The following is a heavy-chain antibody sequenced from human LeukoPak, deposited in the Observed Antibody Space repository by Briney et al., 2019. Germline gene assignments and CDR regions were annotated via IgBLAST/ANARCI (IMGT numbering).Heavy chain of an antibody. CDR1: GGTFSSYA. CDR2: IIPIFGTA. J-gene: IGHJ6*03. CDR3: ARCTYYDILTGYSPLGMDV. V-gene: IGHV1-69*06. Sequence: ASVKVSCKASGGTFSSYAISWVRQAPGQGLEWMGGIIPIFGTANYAQKFQGRVTITADKSTSTAYMELSSLRSEDTAVYYCARCTYYDILTGYSPLGMDVWGKGTTVTVSS. D-gene: IGHD3-9*01.